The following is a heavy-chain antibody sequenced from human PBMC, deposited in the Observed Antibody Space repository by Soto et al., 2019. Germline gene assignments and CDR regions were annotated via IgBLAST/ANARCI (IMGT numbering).Heavy chain of an antibody. J-gene: IGHJ6*02. CDR3: ATRGGYCSSTSCYPPKYYYYGMDV. V-gene: IGHV3-21*01. CDR2: ISSSSSYI. Sequence: GGSLRLSCAASGFTFSSYSMNWVRQAPGKGLEWVSSISSSSSYIYYADSVKGRFTISRDSAKNSLYLQMNSLRAEDTAVYYCATRGGYCSSTSCYPPKYYYYGMDVWGQGTTVTVSS. D-gene: IGHD2-2*01. CDR1: GFTFSSYS.